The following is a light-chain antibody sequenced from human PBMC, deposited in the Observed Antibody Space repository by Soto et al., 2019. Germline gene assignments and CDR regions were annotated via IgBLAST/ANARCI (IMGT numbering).Light chain of an antibody. Sequence: EIVLSQSPGTLSLSPGERATLSCRASQSISTNLAWYQQTPGQAPRLLIYGASSRATGIPDRFSGSGSGTDFTLTISRLEPEDFAVYYCQQCGSSPITFGQGTRLEIK. CDR1: QSISTN. CDR3: QQCGSSPIT. J-gene: IGKJ5*01. CDR2: GAS. V-gene: IGKV3-20*01.